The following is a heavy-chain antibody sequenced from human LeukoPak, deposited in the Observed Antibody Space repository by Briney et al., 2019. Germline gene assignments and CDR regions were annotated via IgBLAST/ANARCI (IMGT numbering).Heavy chain of an antibody. V-gene: IGHV3-30*02. J-gene: IGHJ4*02. Sequence: PGGSLRLSCAASGFTFSSYGMHWVRQAPGKGLEWVAFIRYDGSNKYYADSVKGRFTISRDNSKNTLYLQMNSLRAEDTAVYYCAKDPHYSDSSGPLDYWGQGTLGTVSS. D-gene: IGHD3-22*01. CDR3: AKDPHYSDSSGPLDY. CDR2: IRYDGSNK. CDR1: GFTFSSYG.